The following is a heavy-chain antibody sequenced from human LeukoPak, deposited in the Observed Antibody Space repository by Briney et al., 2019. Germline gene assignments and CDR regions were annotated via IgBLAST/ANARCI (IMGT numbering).Heavy chain of an antibody. D-gene: IGHD2-15*01. V-gene: IGHV3-30-3*01. J-gene: IGHJ4*02. CDR1: GFTFSSYA. CDR2: ISYDGSNK. CDR3: ARVRDIVVVVAAGLVKGGGPIRY. Sequence: GGSLRLSCAASGFTFSSYAMHWVRQAPGKGLEWVAVISYDGSNKYYADSVKGRFTISRDNSKNTLYLQMNGLRAEDTAVYYCARVRDIVVVVAAGLVKGGGPIRYWGQGTLVTVSS.